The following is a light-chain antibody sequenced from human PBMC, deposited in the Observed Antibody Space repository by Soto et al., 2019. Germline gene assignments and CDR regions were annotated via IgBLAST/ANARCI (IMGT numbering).Light chain of an antibody. CDR3: QQYNSWPKT. CDR1: QSVTNN. CDR2: SAS. Sequence: EIVMTESPATLSVSPGEGATLSCRASQSVTNNLAWYQQKPGQSPRLLIYSASTRATGIPARFSGSGSGTEFTLTISSLQSEDFAVYYCQQYNSWPKTFGPGTKVDIK. V-gene: IGKV3-15*01. J-gene: IGKJ3*01.